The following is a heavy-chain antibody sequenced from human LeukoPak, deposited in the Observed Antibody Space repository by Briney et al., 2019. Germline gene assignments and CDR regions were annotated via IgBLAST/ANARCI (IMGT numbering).Heavy chain of an antibody. CDR3: ARDRYYYDSSAGYYMDV. J-gene: IGHJ6*03. D-gene: IGHD3-22*01. CDR1: GGSISSGSYY. V-gene: IGHV4-61*02. CDR2: IYTSGST. Sequence: PSQTLSLTCTVSGGSISSGSYYWSWIRQPAGKGLEWIGRIYTSGSTNYNPSLKSRVTMSVDTSKNQFSLKLSSVTAADTAVYYCARDRYYYDSSAGYYMDVWGKGTTVTISS.